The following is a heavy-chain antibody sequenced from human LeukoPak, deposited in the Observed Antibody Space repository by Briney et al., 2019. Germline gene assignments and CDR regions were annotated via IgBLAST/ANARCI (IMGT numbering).Heavy chain of an antibody. CDR1: GFSFSVYA. CDR2: IRNDGSNE. V-gene: IGHV3-30*02. Sequence: GGSLRLSCAASGFSFSVYAVHWVRQAQGKGLEWVAFIRNDGSNENYADSVKGRFTISRDKSKNTLYLQMNSLRAEDTAVYYCAKDRGDLPPYFDYWGQGTLVTVSS. CDR3: AKDRGDLPPYFDY. J-gene: IGHJ4*02. D-gene: IGHD2-21*02.